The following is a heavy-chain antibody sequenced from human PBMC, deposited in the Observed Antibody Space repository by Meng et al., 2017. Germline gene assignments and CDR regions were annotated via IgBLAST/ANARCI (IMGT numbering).Heavy chain of an antibody. D-gene: IGHD1-26*01. J-gene: IGHJ5*02. Sequence: VQLVKSGDEVKTPGAPVKVSCKASGYTFTSYGISWVRQAPGHGLEWMGWISAYNGNTNYAQKLQGRVTMTTDTSTSTAYMELRSLRSDDTAVYYCASSSSGSYYWWFDPWGQGTLVTASS. CDR1: GYTFTSYG. V-gene: IGHV1-18*01. CDR3: ASSSSGSYYWWFDP. CDR2: ISAYNGNT.